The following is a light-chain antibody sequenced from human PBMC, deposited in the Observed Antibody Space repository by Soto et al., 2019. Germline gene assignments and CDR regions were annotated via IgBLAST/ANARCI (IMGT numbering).Light chain of an antibody. CDR3: CSYAGSSPYV. V-gene: IGLV2-23*01. CDR2: EGS. Sequence: QSVLTQPASVSGSPGQSITISCTGTSSDVGSYNLVSWYQQQPGKAPKLMIYEGSKRPSGVSNRFSGSKSGNTASLTISGLQAEDEAEYYCCSYAGSSPYVFGTGTKVTVL. J-gene: IGLJ1*01. CDR1: SSDVGSYNL.